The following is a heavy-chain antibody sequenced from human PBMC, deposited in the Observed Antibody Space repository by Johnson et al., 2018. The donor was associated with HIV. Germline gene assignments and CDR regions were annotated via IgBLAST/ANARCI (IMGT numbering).Heavy chain of an antibody. D-gene: IGHD6-13*01. CDR1: GFSFSIYW. Sequence: QVQLVESGGGLVKPGGSLRLSCGGSGFSFSIYWLTWVRQAPGKGLEWVAFIRYDGSNKYYADSVKGRFTISRDNAKNSLYLQMNSLRAEDTAVYYCAREGGIAAAGTDAFDIWGQGTMVTVSS. CDR3: AREGGIAAAGTDAFDI. J-gene: IGHJ3*02. CDR2: IRYDGSNK. V-gene: IGHV3-30*02.